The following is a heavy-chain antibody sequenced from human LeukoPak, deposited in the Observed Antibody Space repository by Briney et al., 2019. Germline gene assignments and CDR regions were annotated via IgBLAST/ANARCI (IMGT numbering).Heavy chain of an antibody. CDR1: GFTFSNYE. J-gene: IGHJ5*02. D-gene: IGHD3-22*01. CDR3: ASTNYYGSSGFSNRFDP. V-gene: IGHV3-48*03. CDR2: ISSSGSI. Sequence: GGSLRLSCAASGFTFSNYEMNWVRQAPGKGLEWVSYISSSGSIYYADSVKGRFTISRDNAKNSLYLQMNSLRAEDTAIYYCASTNYYGSSGFSNRFDPWGQGTLVTVSS.